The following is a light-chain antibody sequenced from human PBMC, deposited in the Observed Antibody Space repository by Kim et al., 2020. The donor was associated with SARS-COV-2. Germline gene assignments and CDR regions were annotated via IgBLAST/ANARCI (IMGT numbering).Light chain of an antibody. CDR2: WAS. CDR1: QNILHNSKIRSF. V-gene: IGKV4-1*01. Sequence: DIVMTQSPDSLAVSLGERATINCTSSQNILHNSKIRSFLAWYQHKPGLPPKLLIYWASTRESGVPDRFSGSGSGTDFTLTISSLQAEDVAIYYCQQYYSLPLTFGGGTKVDIK. J-gene: IGKJ4*01. CDR3: QQYYSLPLT.